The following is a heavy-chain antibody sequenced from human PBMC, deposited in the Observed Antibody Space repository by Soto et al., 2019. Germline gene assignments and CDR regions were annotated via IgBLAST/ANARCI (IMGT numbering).Heavy chain of an antibody. CDR1: GFTFSNYW. CDR3: TRGDGDYHDGNGYLGRH. V-gene: IGHV3-74*01. D-gene: IGHD3-22*01. Sequence: EVQLVESVRDLVQPGGSLRLSCLASGFTFSNYWMHWVRQPPGKGLEWVSRIKNDGSGAYYADSVKGRFTISRDNAKNTLYLQMNSLRVEDTAVYYCTRGDGDYHDGNGYLGRHWGQGTLVTVSS. J-gene: IGHJ4*02. CDR2: IKNDGSGA.